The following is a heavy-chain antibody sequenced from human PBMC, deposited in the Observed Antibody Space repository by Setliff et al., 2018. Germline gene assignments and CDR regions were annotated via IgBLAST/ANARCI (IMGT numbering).Heavy chain of an antibody. V-gene: IGHV3-11*04. D-gene: IGHD3-10*01. CDR3: ARDGVFYAMDV. CDR1: GFSFSDYY. J-gene: IGHJ6*02. Sequence: LRLSCAASGFSFSDYYMSWVRQAPGKGLEWISKISGNGITIYYADSVRGRFTISRDNAKNSLYLQMNSLRAEDTALYYCARDGVFYAMDVWGHGITVTVSS. CDR2: ISGNGITI.